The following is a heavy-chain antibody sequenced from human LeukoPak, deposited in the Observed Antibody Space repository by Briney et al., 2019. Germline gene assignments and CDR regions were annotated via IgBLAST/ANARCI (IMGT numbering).Heavy chain of an antibody. CDR2: IYYSGST. J-gene: IGHJ4*02. CDR3: ARVRYCTSTSCPDFDC. D-gene: IGHD2-2*01. Sequence: SETLSLTCTVSGGSISSYYWSWIRQPPGKGLEWIGYIYYSGSTNYNPSLKSRVTISVDTSKNQFSLKLSSVTAADTAVYYCARVRYCTSTSCPDFDCWGQGTLVTVSS. V-gene: IGHV4-59*01. CDR1: GGSISSYY.